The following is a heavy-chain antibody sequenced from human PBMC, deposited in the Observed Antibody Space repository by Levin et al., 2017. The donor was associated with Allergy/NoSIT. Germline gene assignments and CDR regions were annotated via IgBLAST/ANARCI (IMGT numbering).Heavy chain of an antibody. J-gene: IGHJ6*02. V-gene: IGHV3-11*01. CDR2: ISSSGSTI. CDR3: ARDQSAGNWNYGGYYYYGMDG. Sequence: PGGSLRLSCAASGFTFSDYYMSWIRQAPGKGLEWVSYISSSGSTIYYADSVKGRFTISRDNAKNSLYLQMNSLRAEDTAVYYCARDQSAGNWNYGGYYYYGMDGWGQGTTVTVSS. CDR1: GFTFSDYY. D-gene: IGHD1-7*01.